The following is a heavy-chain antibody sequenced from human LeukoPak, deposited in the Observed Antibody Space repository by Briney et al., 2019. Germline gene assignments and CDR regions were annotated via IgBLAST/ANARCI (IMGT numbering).Heavy chain of an antibody. J-gene: IGHJ4*02. CDR2: ISSSSSYI. D-gene: IGHD3-22*01. Sequence: GGSLRLSCAASGFTFSSYSMNWVRQAPGKGLEWVSSISSSSSYIYYADSVKGRFTISRDNAKNSLYLQMNSLRAEDTAVYYCARVELGPYDSSGLSDYWGQGTLVTVSS. CDR1: GFTFSSYS. CDR3: ARVELGPYDSSGLSDY. V-gene: IGHV3-21*01.